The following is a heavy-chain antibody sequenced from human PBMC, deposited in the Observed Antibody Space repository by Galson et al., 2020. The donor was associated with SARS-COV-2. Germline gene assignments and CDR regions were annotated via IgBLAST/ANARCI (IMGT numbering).Heavy chain of an antibody. CDR3: TWTTVTLQGDF. CDR2: VKSKTDGGTT. Sequence: GGSLRLSCAASGFTFSNAWMSWVRQAPGKGLEWVGRVKSKTDGGTTDYAAPVKGRFIISRDDSKNTLYLQMDSLKTEDTAVYYCTWTTVTLQGDFGGEGTQVTGSS. D-gene: IGHD4-17*01. J-gene: IGHJ4*02. CDR1: GFTFSNAW. V-gene: IGHV3-15*01.